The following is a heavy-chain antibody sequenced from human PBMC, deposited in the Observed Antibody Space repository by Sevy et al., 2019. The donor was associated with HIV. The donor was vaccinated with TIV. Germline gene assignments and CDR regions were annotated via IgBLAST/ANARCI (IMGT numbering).Heavy chain of an antibody. CDR1: GFTFSSYG. J-gene: IGHJ4*02. Sequence: GGSLRLSCAASGFTFSSYGMHWVRQAPGKGLEWVAVIWYDGSNKYYADSVKGRFTISRDNSKNTLYLQMNSLRAEDTAVYYCARDSRPAIVYGSGSRYYFDYWGQGTLVTVSS. CDR3: ARDSRPAIVYGSGSRYYFDY. V-gene: IGHV3-33*01. CDR2: IWYDGSNK. D-gene: IGHD3-10*01.